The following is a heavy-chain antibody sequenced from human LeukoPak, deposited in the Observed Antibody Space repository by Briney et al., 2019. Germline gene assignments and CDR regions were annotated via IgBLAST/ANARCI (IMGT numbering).Heavy chain of an antibody. V-gene: IGHV4-61*02. J-gene: IGHJ5*02. CDR1: GGSISSGSYY. CDR3: ARDSYSSGWYNWFDP. Sequence: PSETLSLTCTVSGGSISSGSYYGSWIRQPAGKGLEWIGRIYPSGSTNYNPSLKSRVTISVDTSKNHFSLKLSSVTAAVTAVYYCARDSYSSGWYNWFDPWGEGTLVTVSS. CDR2: IYPSGST. D-gene: IGHD6-19*01.